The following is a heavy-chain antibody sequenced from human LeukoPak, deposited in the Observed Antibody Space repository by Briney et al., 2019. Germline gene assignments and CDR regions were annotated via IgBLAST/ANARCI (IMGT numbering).Heavy chain of an antibody. Sequence: PSETLSLTCTVSDGSISSYYWSWIRQPPGKGLEWIGYIYYSGSTNYNPSLKSRVTISVDTSKNQFSLKLSSVTAADTAVYYCARGDGDYNDYWGQGTLVTVSS. CDR2: IYYSGST. J-gene: IGHJ4*02. CDR3: ARGDGDYNDY. CDR1: DGSISSYY. D-gene: IGHD4-17*01. V-gene: IGHV4-59*01.